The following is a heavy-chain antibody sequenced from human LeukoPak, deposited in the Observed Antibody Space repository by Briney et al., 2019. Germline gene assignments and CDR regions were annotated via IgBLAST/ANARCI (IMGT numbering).Heavy chain of an antibody. D-gene: IGHD3-3*01. V-gene: IGHV3-48*01. J-gene: IGHJ3*02. CDR3: ARDRLYDFWSGYDAFDI. Sequence: PGGSLRLSCAASGFTFSSYSMNWVRQAPGKGLEWVSYISSSSSTIYYADSVKGRFTISRDNAKNSLYLQMNSLRAEDTAVYYCARDRLYDFWSGYDAFDIWGQGTMVTVSS. CDR2: ISSSSSTI. CDR1: GFTFSSYS.